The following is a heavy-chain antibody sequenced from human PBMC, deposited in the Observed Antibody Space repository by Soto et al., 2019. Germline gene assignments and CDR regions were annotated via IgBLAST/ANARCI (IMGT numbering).Heavy chain of an antibody. D-gene: IGHD3-9*01. V-gene: IGHV3-23*01. CDR3: AKGGDILTGYYDAFDI. Sequence: GGSLRLSCAASGFTFSSYAMSWVRQAPGKGLEWVSAISGSGGSTYYADSVKGRFTISRDKSKNTLYLQMNSLRAEDTAVYYCAKGGDILTGYYDAFDIWGQGTMVTVSS. J-gene: IGHJ3*02. CDR1: GFTFSSYA. CDR2: ISGSGGST.